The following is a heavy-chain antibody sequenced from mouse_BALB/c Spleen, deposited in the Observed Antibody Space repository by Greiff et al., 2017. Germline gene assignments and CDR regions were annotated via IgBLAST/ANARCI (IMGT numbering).Heavy chain of an antibody. V-gene: IGHV3-2*02. CDR3: VTDYYAMDY. Sequence: EVQLQESGPGLVKPSQSLSLTCTVTGYSITSDYAWNWIRQFPGNKLEWMGYIHYSGSTNYNPSLKSRISITRDTSKNQFFLQLNSVTTEDTATYYCVTDYYAMDYWGQGTSVTVSS. CDR2: IHYSGST. J-gene: IGHJ4*01. CDR1: GYSITSDYA.